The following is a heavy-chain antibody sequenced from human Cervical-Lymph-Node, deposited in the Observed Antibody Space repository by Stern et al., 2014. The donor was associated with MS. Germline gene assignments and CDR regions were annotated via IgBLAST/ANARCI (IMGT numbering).Heavy chain of an antibody. CDR3: AREAPGGSGWTPFDY. V-gene: IGHV4-59*01. CDR1: GGSISSYF. J-gene: IGHJ4*02. D-gene: IGHD6-19*01. Sequence: QVQLQESGPGLVKPSETLSLTCTVSGGSISSYFWSWIRQSPGRALEWVGYISHSGSTNSTPSLKRRVTISRDTSKNHLALKLRSVTAADTAVYYCAREAPGGSGWTPFDYWGQGILVTVSS. CDR2: ISHSGST.